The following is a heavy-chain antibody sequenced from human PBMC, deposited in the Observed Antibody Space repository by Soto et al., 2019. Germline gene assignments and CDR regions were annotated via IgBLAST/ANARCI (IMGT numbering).Heavy chain of an antibody. CDR2: IHLGGSET. CDR3: AIATHGTSYYDY. V-gene: IGHV5-51*01. CDR1: GYSSANFW. J-gene: IGHJ4*02. D-gene: IGHD2-8*01. Sequence: GESLKISCKASGYSSANFWIGWVRQMPGEGLEWMGFIHLGGSETRYIPSFQDQVTISAARSINTAYLQWSSLRASDTAMFYCAIATHGTSYYDYLGQGTLVTVSS.